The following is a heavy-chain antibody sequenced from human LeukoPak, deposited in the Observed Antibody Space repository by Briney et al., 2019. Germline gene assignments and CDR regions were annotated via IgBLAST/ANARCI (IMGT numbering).Heavy chain of an antibody. J-gene: IGHJ4*02. D-gene: IGHD1/OR15-1a*01. CDR1: GFSFSSYT. V-gene: IGHV3-21*01. Sequence: GSLRLSCAASGFSFSSYTMNWVRQAPGKGLEWVSSITSGGGYKYYADSVKGRFTISRDNAKNSLYLQMNSLTAEDTAVYFCAKWNWNNETCWGQGTLVTVSS. CDR2: ITSGGGYK. CDR3: AKWNWNNETC.